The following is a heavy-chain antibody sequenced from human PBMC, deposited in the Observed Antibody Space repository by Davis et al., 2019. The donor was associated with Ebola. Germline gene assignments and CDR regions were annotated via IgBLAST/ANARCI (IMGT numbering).Heavy chain of an antibody. CDR2: INPSGGST. V-gene: IGHV1-46*01. D-gene: IGHD3-22*01. J-gene: IGHJ3*01. CDR1: GYTFTSYY. Sequence: ASVKVSCKASGYTFTSYYMHWVRQAPGQGLEWMGIINPSGGSTSYAQKFQGRVTMTRDTSTSTVNMELSSLGSEDPAVYYCAMSDSSGDGFDVWGLGTMVSVSS. CDR3: AMSDSSGDGFDV.